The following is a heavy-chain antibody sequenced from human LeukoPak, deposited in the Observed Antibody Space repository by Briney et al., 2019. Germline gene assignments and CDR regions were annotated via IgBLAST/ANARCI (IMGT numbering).Heavy chain of an antibody. Sequence: SETLSLTCTVSGGYIRSYYWSWIRQPPGKGLEWIGYIYYSGSTNYNPSLKSRVTISVDTSKNQFSLKLTSVTGADTAVYYCARLGPQYCSSTSCYQFDYWGQGTLVTVSS. CDR2: IYYSGST. D-gene: IGHD2-2*01. CDR3: ARLGPQYCSSTSCYQFDY. CDR1: GGYIRSYY. V-gene: IGHV4-59*08. J-gene: IGHJ4*02.